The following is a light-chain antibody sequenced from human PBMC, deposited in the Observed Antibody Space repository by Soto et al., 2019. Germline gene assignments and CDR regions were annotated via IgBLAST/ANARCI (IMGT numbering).Light chain of an antibody. V-gene: IGKV3-20*01. J-gene: IGKJ1*01. Sequence: EIVLTQSPGTLSLSPGERATRSCRASQSFSSSYLAWYQQNPGQAPRILIYETSSRATGIPDRFSGSGSQTDFNLTISRLETEEFAVYYCQQYGTSTRTFGQGTKVDIK. CDR3: QQYGTSTRT. CDR1: QSFSSSY. CDR2: ETS.